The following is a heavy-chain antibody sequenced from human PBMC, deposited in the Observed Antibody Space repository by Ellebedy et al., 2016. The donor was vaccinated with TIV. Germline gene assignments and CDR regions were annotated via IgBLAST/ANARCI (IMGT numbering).Heavy chain of an antibody. CDR1: GFNFHNYA. CDR3: AKRTDTSGYHQAADS. D-gene: IGHD3-22*01. V-gene: IGHV3-23*01. CDR2: TSAGGSST. Sequence: GESLKISCAASGFNFHNYAMNWVRQAPGKGLEWVSATSAGGSSTFYADAVKGRFTMSRDNAKNTLYLQMDTLRAEDTAIYYCAKRTDTSGYHQAADSWGQGTLVTVSS. J-gene: IGHJ1*01.